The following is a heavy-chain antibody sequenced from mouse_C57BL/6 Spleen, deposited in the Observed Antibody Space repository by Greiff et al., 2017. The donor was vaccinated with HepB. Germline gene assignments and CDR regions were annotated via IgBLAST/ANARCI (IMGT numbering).Heavy chain of an antibody. CDR2: INPNNGGT. V-gene: IGHV1-18*01. CDR1: GYTFTDYN. Sequence: VQLQQSGPELVKPGASVKIPCKASGYTFTDYNMDWVKQSHGKSLEWIGDINPNNGGTIYNQKFKGKATLTVDKSSSTAYMELRSLTSEDTAVYYCARSQRRRQGTFDYWGQGTTLTVSS. CDR3: ARSQRRRQGTFDY. D-gene: IGHD3-2*02. J-gene: IGHJ2*01.